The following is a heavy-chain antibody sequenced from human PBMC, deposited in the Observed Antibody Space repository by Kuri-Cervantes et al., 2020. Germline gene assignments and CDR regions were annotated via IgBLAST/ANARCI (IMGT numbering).Heavy chain of an antibody. CDR3: ARAGITMIPGLRPDAFDI. CDR1: GYTFTGYY. D-gene: IGHD3-22*01. CDR2: INPNSGGT. V-gene: IGHV1-2*02. J-gene: IGHJ3*02. Sequence: ASVKVSCKASGYTFTGYYMHWVRQAPGQGLEWMGWINPNSGGTNYAQKFQGRVTMTRDTSISTAYMELSRLRSDDTAVYYCARAGITMIPGLRPDAFDIWGQGTMVTDSS.